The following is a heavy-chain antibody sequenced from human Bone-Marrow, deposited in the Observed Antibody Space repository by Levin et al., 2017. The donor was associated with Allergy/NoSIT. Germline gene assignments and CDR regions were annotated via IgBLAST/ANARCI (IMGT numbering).Heavy chain of an antibody. CDR2: ISGRGSVT. CDR1: GITFANYA. Sequence: GESLKISCAVSGITFANYAMSWVRQAPGKGLEWVSAISGRGSVTYYADSVQGRFTISKDTSKNMVYLQMNSLRAEDTALYFCAHNPTDQSVSWGFYYYYMDVWGKGTTVTVSS. CDR3: AHNPTDQSVSWGFYYYYMDV. D-gene: IGHD1-14*01. J-gene: IGHJ6*03. V-gene: IGHV3-23*01.